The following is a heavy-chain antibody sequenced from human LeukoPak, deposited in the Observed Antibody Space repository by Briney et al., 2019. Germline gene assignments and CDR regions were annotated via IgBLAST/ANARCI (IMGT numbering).Heavy chain of an antibody. CDR3: ARHYDSSGLYYYYGMDV. J-gene: IGHJ6*02. D-gene: IGHD3-22*01. V-gene: IGHV1-18*01. CDR1: GYTLTSYG. Sequence: ASVKVSCKASGYTLTSYGISWVRQAPGQGLEWMGWISAYNGNTNYAQKLQGRVTMTTDTSTSTAYMELRSLRSDDTAVYYCARHYDSSGLYYYYGMDVWGQGTTVTVSS. CDR2: ISAYNGNT.